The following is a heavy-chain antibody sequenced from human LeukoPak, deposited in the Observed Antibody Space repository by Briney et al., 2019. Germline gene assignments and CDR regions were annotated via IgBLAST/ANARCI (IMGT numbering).Heavy chain of an antibody. Sequence: SETLPLTCTVSGGSITSRNYCWGWIRQPPGEGLEWVGSIYHSGSTYYNPSLKSRVTISVDTSKNQFSLKLSSVTAADTAVYYCARHQGLAWSGYYMGYWGQGSLVTVSS. CDR3: ARHQGLAWSGYYMGY. CDR2: IYHSGST. V-gene: IGHV4-39*01. J-gene: IGHJ4*02. D-gene: IGHD3-3*01. CDR1: GGSITSRNYC.